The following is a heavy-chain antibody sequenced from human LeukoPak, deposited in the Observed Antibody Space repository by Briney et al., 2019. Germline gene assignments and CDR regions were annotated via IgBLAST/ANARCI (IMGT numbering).Heavy chain of an antibody. CDR2: IRYDGSNK. V-gene: IGHV3-30*02. J-gene: IGHJ3*02. D-gene: IGHD2-2*02. Sequence: GGSLRLSCAASGLSVTTNYMTWVRQAPGKGLEWVAFIRYDGSNKYYANSVKGRFTISRDNSKNTLYLQMNSLRAEDTAVYYCAKDDCSSTSCYIGAFDIWGQGTMVTVSS. CDR3: AKDDCSSTSCYIGAFDI. CDR1: GLSVTTNY.